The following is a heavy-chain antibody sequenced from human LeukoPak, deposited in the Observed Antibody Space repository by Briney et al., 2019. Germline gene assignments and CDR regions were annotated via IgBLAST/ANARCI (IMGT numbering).Heavy chain of an antibody. CDR3: ASTSPPAGYSDPYYFDY. CDR2: IYYSGST. J-gene: IGHJ4*02. Sequence: KTSETLSLTCTVSGGSISSGGYYWSWIRQHPGKGLEWIGYIYYSGSTYYNPSLKSRVTISVDTSKNQFSLKLSSVTAADTAVYYCASTSPPAGYSDPYYFDYWGQGTLVTVSS. V-gene: IGHV4-31*03. D-gene: IGHD3-22*01. CDR1: GGSISSGGYY.